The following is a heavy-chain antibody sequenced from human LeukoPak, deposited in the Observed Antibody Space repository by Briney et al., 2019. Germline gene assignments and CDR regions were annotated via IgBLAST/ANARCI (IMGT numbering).Heavy chain of an antibody. CDR3: ARGSELLSSWNAFDI. Sequence: ASVKVSCKASGYTFTGYYMHWVRQAPGQGLEWMGWINPNSGGTNYAQKFQGRVTITADESTSTAYMELSSLRSEDTAVYYCARGSELLSSWNAFDIWGQGTMVTVSS. CDR1: GYTFTGYY. V-gene: IGHV1-2*02. CDR2: INPNSGGT. J-gene: IGHJ3*02. D-gene: IGHD2-2*01.